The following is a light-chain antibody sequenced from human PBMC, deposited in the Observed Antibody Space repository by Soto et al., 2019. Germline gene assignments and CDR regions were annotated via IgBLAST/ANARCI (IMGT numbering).Light chain of an antibody. J-gene: IGLJ1*01. CDR1: SSDVGAYDF. CDR2: DVS. CDR3: SSYTSSSTFYV. V-gene: IGLV2-14*03. Sequence: QSVLTQPASVSGSPGQSITISCTGTSSDVGAYDFVSWYQQHPGKGPKLMIYDVSNRPSGVSNRFSGSKSGNTASLTISGLQAEDEADYYCSSYTSSSTFYVFGTGTKLTVL.